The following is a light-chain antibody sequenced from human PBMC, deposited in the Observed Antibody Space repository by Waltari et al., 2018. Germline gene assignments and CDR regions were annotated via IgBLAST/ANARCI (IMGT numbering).Light chain of an antibody. J-gene: IGKJ4*01. V-gene: IGKV2-28*01. CDR2: LGS. Sequence: DIVMTQSPLSLPVTPGEPASISCRSSQSLLHSNGYNYLDWYLQKPGQSPQLLIYLGSNRASGVPDRFSGSGSGTDFTLKISRVEAEDVGVYYCQQYNLWPLTFGGGTKVEIK. CDR1: QSLLHSNGYNY. CDR3: QQYNLWPLT.